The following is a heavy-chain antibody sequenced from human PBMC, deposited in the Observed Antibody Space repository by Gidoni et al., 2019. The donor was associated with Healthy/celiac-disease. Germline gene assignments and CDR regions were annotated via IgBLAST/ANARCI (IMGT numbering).Heavy chain of an antibody. V-gene: IGHV3-23*01. CDR3: AKPQVDIVVVVAAHWYFDL. J-gene: IGHJ2*01. CDR1: GFTFSSYA. D-gene: IGHD2-15*01. Sequence: EVQLLESGGGLVQPGWSLRLSCAASGFTFSSYAMIWVRQAPGKGLEWGSAIRGSGGSTYYADSVKGRFTISRDNSKNTLYLQMNSLRAEDTAVYYCAKPQVDIVVVVAAHWYFDLWGRGTLVTVSS. CDR2: IRGSGGST.